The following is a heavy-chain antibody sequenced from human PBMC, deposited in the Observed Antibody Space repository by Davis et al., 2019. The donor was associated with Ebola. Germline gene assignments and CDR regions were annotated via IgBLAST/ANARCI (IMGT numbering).Heavy chain of an antibody. V-gene: IGHV3-7*01. D-gene: IGHD4-23*01. CDR2: IKQDGSEK. J-gene: IGHJ4*02. CDR1: GFTFSSYW. CDR3: AREPYGGNYRFDY. Sequence: PGGSLRLSCAASGFTFSSYWMSWVRQAPGKGLEWVANIKQDGSEKYYVDSVKGRFTISRDNAKNSLYLQMNSLRAEDTAVYYCAREPYGGNYRFDYWGQGTLVTVSS.